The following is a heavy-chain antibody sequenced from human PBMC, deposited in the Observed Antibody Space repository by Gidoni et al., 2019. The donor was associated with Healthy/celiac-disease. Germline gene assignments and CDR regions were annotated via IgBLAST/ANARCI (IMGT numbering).Heavy chain of an antibody. J-gene: IGHJ5*02. Sequence: QVQLVESGGGVVQPGRSLRLSCAASGFTFSSYGMHWVPQAPGKGLEWVAVRSYDGSNKYYADSVKGRFTIYRDNSKNTLYLQMNSLRAEDTAVYDCARELAGVPAAPDGWFDPWGQGTLVTGSS. V-gene: IGHV3-30-3*01. D-gene: IGHD2-2*01. CDR2: RSYDGSNK. CDR3: ARELAGVPAAPDGWFDP. CDR1: GFTFSSYG.